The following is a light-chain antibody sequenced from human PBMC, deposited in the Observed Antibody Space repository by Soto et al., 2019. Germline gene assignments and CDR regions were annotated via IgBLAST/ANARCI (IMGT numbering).Light chain of an antibody. Sequence: EIVLTQSPGTLSVSSGEGATLSCRASQFVTSGHLAWYQQNPGQAPRLLIYDASTRATGIPDRFSGSGSGTDFSLTISRLEPEDFAVYYCQQYGSSVTFGQGTRLEIK. CDR2: DAS. CDR1: QFVTSGH. V-gene: IGKV3-20*01. J-gene: IGKJ5*01. CDR3: QQYGSSVT.